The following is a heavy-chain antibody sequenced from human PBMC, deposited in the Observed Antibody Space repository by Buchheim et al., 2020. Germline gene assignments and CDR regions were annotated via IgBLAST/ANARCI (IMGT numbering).Heavy chain of an antibody. CDR2: IYTSVST. CDR3: ARYSYYYDSSGYP. J-gene: IGHJ4*02. V-gene: IGHV4-61*02. CDR1: GGSISSGSYY. Sequence: QVQLQESGPGLVKPSQTLSLTCTVSGGSISSGSYYWSWIRQPAGKGLEWIGRIYTSVSTNYNPSIKSRVTLPVDTSKNQFSLKLSSVTAADTAVYYCARYSYYYDSSGYPWGQGTL. D-gene: IGHD3-22*01.